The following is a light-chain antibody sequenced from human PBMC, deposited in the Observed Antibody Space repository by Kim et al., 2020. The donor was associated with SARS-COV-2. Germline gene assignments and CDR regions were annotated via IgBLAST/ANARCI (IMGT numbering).Light chain of an antibody. CDR1: QTIRSTH. J-gene: IGKJ4*01. V-gene: IGKV3-20*01. CDR3: QHYDSSPLI. Sequence: LSPGERATRSCRASQTIRSTHLAWYQQKSGQAPTLLIYGASTRATGIPERFSGSGSGADFTLTVTRLEPEDSAVYYCQHYDSSPLIFGGGTKLEI. CDR2: GAS.